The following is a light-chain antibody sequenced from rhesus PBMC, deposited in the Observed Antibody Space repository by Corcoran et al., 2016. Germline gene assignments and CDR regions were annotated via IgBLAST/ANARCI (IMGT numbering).Light chain of an antibody. CDR1: QGISSY. CDR2: DAS. Sequence: DIQLTQSPSSLSASVGDRVTITCRASQGISSYLAWSQQKPGKAPKLLFYDASNLQSGVPSRFSGSGSGTEFTLPISSLQPEDFAVYYCQQRNSYPLTFGGGTKVELK. J-gene: IGKJ4*01. V-gene: IGKV1-38*01. CDR3: QQRNSYPLT.